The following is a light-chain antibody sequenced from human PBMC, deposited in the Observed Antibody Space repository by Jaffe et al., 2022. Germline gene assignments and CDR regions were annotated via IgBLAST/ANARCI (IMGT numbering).Light chain of an antibody. CDR1: QSVSSSY. CDR3: QQYGSFGYT. V-gene: IGKV3-20*01. Sequence: EIVLTQSPGTLSLSPGERATLSCRASQSVSSSYLAWYQQKPGQAPRLLIYGASSRATGIPDRFSGSGSGTDFTLTISRLEPEDFAVYYCQQYGSFGYTFGQGTKLEIK. J-gene: IGKJ2*01. CDR2: GAS.